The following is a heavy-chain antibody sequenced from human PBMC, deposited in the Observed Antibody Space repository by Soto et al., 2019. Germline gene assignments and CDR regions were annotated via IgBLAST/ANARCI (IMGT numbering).Heavy chain of an antibody. CDR2: IDIGGNT. V-gene: IGHV3-66*01. Sequence: EVQVVESGGGLVQPGGSLRLSCAASGFSVTSNYMNWVRQAPGEGLEWVSIIDIGGNTYYADSVKDRFTISRDNSRNTLYLHMDSLRAEDTAVYYCARGRGSTGYLGREHYFDHWGQGTLVTVSP. D-gene: IGHD2-2*01. CDR3: ARGRGSTGYLGREHYFDH. J-gene: IGHJ4*02. CDR1: GFSVTSNY.